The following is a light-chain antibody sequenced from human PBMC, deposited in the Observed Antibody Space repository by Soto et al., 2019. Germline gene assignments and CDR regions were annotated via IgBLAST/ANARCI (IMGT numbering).Light chain of an antibody. CDR2: DVD. CDR1: SSDIGGYNH. CDR3: CAYTARTTLSWI. J-gene: IGLJ3*02. V-gene: IGLV2-14*03. Sequence: QSALTQPTSVSGSPGQSITISCTGVSSDIGGYNHVSWYQQHPSKVPRLILYDVDNRPLGVSTRFSGSQSGNTASLSISGLQAEDEADYYCCAYTARTTLSWIFGGGTKLTVL.